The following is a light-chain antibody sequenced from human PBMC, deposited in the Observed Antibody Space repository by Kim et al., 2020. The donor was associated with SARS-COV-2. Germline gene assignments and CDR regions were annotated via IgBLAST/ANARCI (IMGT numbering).Light chain of an antibody. Sequence: PGERATLSCRASQSVSSILAWYQQRPGQAPRLLIYGASTRATGIPDRFSGSGSATDFTLTISSLQSEDSAVYYCQQYNQWPPEYTFGQGTKLGI. CDR1: QSVSSI. CDR2: GAS. V-gene: IGKV3-15*01. J-gene: IGKJ2*01. CDR3: QQYNQWPPEYT.